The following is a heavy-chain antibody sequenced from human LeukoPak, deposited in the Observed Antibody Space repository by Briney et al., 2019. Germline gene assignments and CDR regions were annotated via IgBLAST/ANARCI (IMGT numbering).Heavy chain of an antibody. Sequence: SETLSLTCTVSGGSISSGGYYWSWIRQHPGKGLEWIGYIYYSGSTYYTPSLKSRVTISVDTSKNQFSLKLSSVTAADTAVYYCARDRGKDCSSTSCYFWFDPWGQGTLVTVSS. CDR3: ARDRGKDCSSTSCYFWFDP. V-gene: IGHV4-31*03. CDR1: GGSISSGGYY. J-gene: IGHJ5*02. CDR2: IYYSGST. D-gene: IGHD2-2*01.